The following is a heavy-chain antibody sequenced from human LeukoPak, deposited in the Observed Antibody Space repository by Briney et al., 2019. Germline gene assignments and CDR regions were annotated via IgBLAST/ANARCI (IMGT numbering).Heavy chain of an antibody. CDR3: AREAIYDGYYFDY. D-gene: IGHD3-22*01. CDR2: IYYSGST. J-gene: IGHJ4*02. CDR1: GGSISSYY. V-gene: IGHV4-59*01. Sequence: SETLSLTCTVSGGSISSYYWSWIRQPPGKGLEWLGYIYYSGSTNYNPSLKSRVTISVDTSKNQFSLKLSSVTAADTAVYYCAREAIYDGYYFDYWGQGTLVTVSS.